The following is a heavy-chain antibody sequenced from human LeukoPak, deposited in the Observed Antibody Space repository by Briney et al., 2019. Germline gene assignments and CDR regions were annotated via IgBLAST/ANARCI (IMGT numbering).Heavy chain of an antibody. D-gene: IGHD5-18*01. Sequence: SETLSLTCAVYGGSFSGYYWSWIRQPPGKGLEWIGEVNHSGSTNYNPSLKSRVTISVDTSKNQFSLKLSSVTAADTAVYYCARRGYSYGLYFDYWGQGTLVTVSS. CDR2: VNHSGST. J-gene: IGHJ4*02. CDR3: ARRGYSYGLYFDY. V-gene: IGHV4-34*01. CDR1: GGSFSGYY.